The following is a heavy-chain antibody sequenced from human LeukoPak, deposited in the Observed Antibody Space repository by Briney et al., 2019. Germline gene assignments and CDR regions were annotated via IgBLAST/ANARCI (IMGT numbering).Heavy chain of an antibody. V-gene: IGHV4-39*01. Sequence: SETLSLTCTVSGGSISSSSYYWGWIRQPPGKGLEWIGSIYYSGSTYYNPSLKSRVTISVDTSKNQFSLKLSSVTAADTAVYYCARIETSYYDIPYFDYWGQGTLVTVSS. J-gene: IGHJ4*02. CDR1: GGSISSSSYY. D-gene: IGHD3-22*01. CDR3: ARIETSYYDIPYFDY. CDR2: IYYSGST.